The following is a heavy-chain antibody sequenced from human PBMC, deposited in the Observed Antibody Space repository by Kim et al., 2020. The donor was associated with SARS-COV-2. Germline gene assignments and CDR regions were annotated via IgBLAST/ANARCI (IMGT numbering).Heavy chain of an antibody. Sequence: GGSLRLSCAASGFTFSSYSMNWVRQAPGKGLEWVSSICSGSSNIYYADSVKGRFTISRDNAKNSLYLQMNSLRAEDTAVYYCATAPWIQADSWGQGTLGT. CDR1: GFTFSSYS. CDR3: ATAPWIQADS. V-gene: IGHV3-21*01. D-gene: IGHD5-18*01. J-gene: IGHJ1*01. CDR2: ICSGSSNI.